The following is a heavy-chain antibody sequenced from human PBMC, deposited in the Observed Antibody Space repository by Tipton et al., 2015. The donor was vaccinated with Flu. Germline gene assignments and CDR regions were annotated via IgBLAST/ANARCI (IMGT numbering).Heavy chain of an antibody. Sequence: TLSLTCNVSGDSISSSSDYWGWIRQPPGKGLEWIETISHSGRTYYNPSLKSRVTISIDTYKNHFSLKLSSVTAADTAVYYCARSTYYYGSGSSDFWGQGTLVTFSS. CDR2: ISHSGRT. J-gene: IGHJ4*02. D-gene: IGHD3-10*01. CDR1: GDSISSSSDY. CDR3: ARSTYYYGSGSSDF. V-gene: IGHV4-39*02.